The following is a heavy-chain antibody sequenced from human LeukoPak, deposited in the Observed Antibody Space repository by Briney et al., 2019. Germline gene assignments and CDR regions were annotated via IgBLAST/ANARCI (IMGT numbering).Heavy chain of an antibody. Sequence: PSETLSLTCTVSGGSISSYYWSWIRQPPGKGLEWIGYIYYSGSTNYNPSLKSRVTISVDTSKNQFSLKLSSVTAADTAVYYCARGGKAVKGWFDPWGQGTLVTVSS. V-gene: IGHV4-59*01. CDR1: GGSISSYY. J-gene: IGHJ5*02. CDR3: ARGGKAVKGWFDP. D-gene: IGHD6-19*01. CDR2: IYYSGST.